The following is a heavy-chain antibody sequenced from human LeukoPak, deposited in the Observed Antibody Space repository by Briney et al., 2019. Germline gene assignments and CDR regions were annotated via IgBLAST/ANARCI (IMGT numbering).Heavy chain of an antibody. J-gene: IGHJ5*02. CDR3: ARGAVRGVIIDWFDP. Sequence: SETLSLACAVSGGSISSGGYSWSWIRQPPGTGLEWIGYIYHSGSTYYNPSLKSRVTISVDRSKNQFSLKLSSVTAADTAVYYCARGAVRGVIIDWFDPWGQGTLVTVSS. CDR2: IYHSGST. CDR1: GGSISSGGYS. D-gene: IGHD3-10*01. V-gene: IGHV4-30-2*01.